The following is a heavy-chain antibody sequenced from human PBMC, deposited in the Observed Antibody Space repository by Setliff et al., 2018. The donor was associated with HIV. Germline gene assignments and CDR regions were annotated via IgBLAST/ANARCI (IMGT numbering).Heavy chain of an antibody. D-gene: IGHD2-21*01. J-gene: IGHJ4*02. CDR3: ARQIEGFDN. CDR1: GTSINNYY. V-gene: IGHV4-59*08. CDR2: FYYGGTT. Sequence: LSLTCTVSGTSINNYYWNWIRQAPGKGLEWIGYFYYGGTTDYNPSLKSRVTISVDMSKRQFSLQLTSVTAADTAVYYCARQIEGFDNWGRGTLVTVSS.